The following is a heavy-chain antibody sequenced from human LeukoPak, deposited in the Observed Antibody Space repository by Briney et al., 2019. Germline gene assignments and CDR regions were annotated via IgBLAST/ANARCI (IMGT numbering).Heavy chain of an antibody. Sequence: GGSLRLSCAASGFTFSSYSMNWVRQAPGKGLEWVSSISSSSSYIYYADSVKGRFTISRDNAKNSLYLQMNSLRAEDTAVYYCARGLVEGYYYYMAVWGKGTTVTVSS. V-gene: IGHV3-21*01. J-gene: IGHJ6*03. CDR2: ISSSSSYI. CDR1: GFTFSSYS. CDR3: ARGLVEGYYYYMAV. D-gene: IGHD2-15*01.